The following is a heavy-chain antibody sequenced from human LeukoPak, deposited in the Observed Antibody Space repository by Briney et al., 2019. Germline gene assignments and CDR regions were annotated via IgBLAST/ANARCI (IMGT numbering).Heavy chain of an antibody. CDR2: IYSGGST. V-gene: IGHV3-66*01. D-gene: IGHD3-16*02. J-gene: IGHJ4*02. Sequence: GGSLRLSCAASGFTVSSNCMSWVRQAPGKGLEWVSVIYSGGSTYYADSVKGRFTISRDNSKNTLYLQMNSLRAEDTAVYYCAKESYDYVWGSYRIFDYWGQGTLVTVSS. CDR1: GFTVSSNC. CDR3: AKESYDYVWGSYRIFDY.